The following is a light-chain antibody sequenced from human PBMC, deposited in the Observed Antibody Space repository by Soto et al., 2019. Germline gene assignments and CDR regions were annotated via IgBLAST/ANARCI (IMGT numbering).Light chain of an antibody. CDR3: HQRYDWPIT. CDR1: QSVSNY. J-gene: IGKJ5*01. CDR2: DAS. Sequence: ENVLTQSPSTLSLSPGERATLSCRASQSVSNYVAWYQQKPGQAPRLLIYDASNRATGIPARFSGSGSGTDFTLTISSLEPEDFAVYYCHQRYDWPITFGQGTRLEIK. V-gene: IGKV3-11*01.